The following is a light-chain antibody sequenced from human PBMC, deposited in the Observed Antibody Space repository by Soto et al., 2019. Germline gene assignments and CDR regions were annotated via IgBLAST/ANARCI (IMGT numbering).Light chain of an antibody. CDR3: QQYYSPPRS. V-gene: IGKV4-1*01. J-gene: IGKJ4*01. Sequence: EIVMTQSPDSLAVSLGGRATINCKSSQSVLFSSTNQNYIAWFQQKSGQPPKLLIYWASTRESGVPDRFSGSGSGTDFTLTISRLQAEDVSVYFCQQYYSPPRSFGGGTKVEIK. CDR1: QSVLFSSTNQNY. CDR2: WAS.